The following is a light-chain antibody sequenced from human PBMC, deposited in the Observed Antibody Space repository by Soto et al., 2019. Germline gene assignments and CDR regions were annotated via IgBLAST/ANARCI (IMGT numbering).Light chain of an antibody. Sequence: QSVLTQPASVSGSPGQSITISCTGTSGDVGGYNYVPWYQHHPGKAPKLIIYDVTNRPSGVSNPFSGSKSGNTASLTISGLQPEDEADYYCSSYTTSNTRQIVFGTGTKVTVL. J-gene: IGLJ1*01. V-gene: IGLV2-14*03. CDR2: DVT. CDR3: SSYTTSNTRQIV. CDR1: SGDVGGYNY.